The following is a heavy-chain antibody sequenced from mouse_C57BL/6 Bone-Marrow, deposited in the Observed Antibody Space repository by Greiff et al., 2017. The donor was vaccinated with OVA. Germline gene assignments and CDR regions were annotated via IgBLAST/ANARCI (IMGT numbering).Heavy chain of an antibody. D-gene: IGHD1-1*01. CDR2: IYPRSGNT. CDR3: AREGYGSSYGFAY. Sequence: VQLQQSGAELARPGASVKLSCKASGYTFTSYGISWVKQRTGQGLEWIGEIYPRSGNTYYNEKFKGKATLTADKSSSTAYMELRSLTSEDSAVYFCAREGYGSSYGFAYWGQGTLVTVSA. J-gene: IGHJ3*01. CDR1: GYTFTSYG. V-gene: IGHV1-81*01.